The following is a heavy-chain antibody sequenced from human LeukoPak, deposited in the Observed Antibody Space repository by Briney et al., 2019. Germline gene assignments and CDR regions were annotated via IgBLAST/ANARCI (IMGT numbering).Heavy chain of an antibody. CDR3: ARDGTPIYSSGWVYMDV. D-gene: IGHD6-25*01. J-gene: IGHJ6*03. Sequence: GGSLRLSCAASGFTFSSYEMNWVRQAPGKGLEWVSYISSSGSTIYYADSVKGRFTISRDNAKDSLYLQTNSLGAEDTAVYYCARDGTPIYSSGWVYMDVWGKGTTVTISS. CDR1: GFTFSSYE. CDR2: ISSSGSTI. V-gene: IGHV3-48*03.